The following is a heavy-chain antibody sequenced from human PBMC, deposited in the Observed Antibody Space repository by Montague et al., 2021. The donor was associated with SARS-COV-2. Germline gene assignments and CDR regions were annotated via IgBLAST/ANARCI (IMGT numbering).Heavy chain of an antibody. D-gene: IGHD5-12*01. CDR1: GGSLNSHCWY. V-gene: IGHV4-39*01. CDR2: YNYSAST. J-gene: IGHJ4*02. CDR3: ARHERQRLRLYPYYLDY. Sequence: SETLSLTCTVSGGSLNSHCWYWGRMRPPTGQGLQGIVSYNYSASTYYNPSRKGPVSISTDTSKNHLSLKPRSVTAADTAVYYCARHERQRLRLYPYYLDYWGQGTLVTVSS.